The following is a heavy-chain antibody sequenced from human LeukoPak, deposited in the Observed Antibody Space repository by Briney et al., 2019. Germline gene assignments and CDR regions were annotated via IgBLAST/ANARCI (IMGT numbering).Heavy chain of an antibody. Sequence: GESLKISCKASGYGFASYRIGWVRQMPGKGLEWMGIIYPGDSDTRYSPSFQGQVTISADKSINTAYLQWSSLKASDTAMYYCARQATVAGDFWGQGTLVTVSS. CDR1: GYGFASYR. D-gene: IGHD4-17*01. J-gene: IGHJ4*02. V-gene: IGHV5-51*01. CDR3: ARQATVAGDF. CDR2: IYPGDSDT.